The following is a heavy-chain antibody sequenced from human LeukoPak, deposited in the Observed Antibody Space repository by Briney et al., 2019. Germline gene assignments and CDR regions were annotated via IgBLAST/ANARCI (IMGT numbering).Heavy chain of an antibody. V-gene: IGHV4-59*01. D-gene: IGHD6-13*01. Sequence: SETLSLTCTVSGGSISTFYWSWIRQPAGKGLEWIGFVYYTGSTNYSPSLKSRVTISVDTSKNQFSLKLRSVTAADTAMYYCARISSSNWYNERGAFDVWGQGTMVTVSS. CDR1: GGSISTFY. CDR2: VYYTGST. CDR3: ARISSSNWYNERGAFDV. J-gene: IGHJ3*01.